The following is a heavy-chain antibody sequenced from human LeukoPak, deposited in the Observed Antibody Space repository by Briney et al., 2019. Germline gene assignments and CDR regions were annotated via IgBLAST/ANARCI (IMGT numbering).Heavy chain of an antibody. V-gene: IGHV4-59*01. CDR2: IYYSGST. CDR1: GGSISSYY. Sequence: SETLSLTCTVYGGSISSYYWGWIRQPPGKGLEWIGYIYYSGSTNYNPSLKSRVTISVDTSKNQFSLKLSSVTAADTAVYYCARDVATVTTALWYFDLWGRGTLVTVSS. J-gene: IGHJ2*01. D-gene: IGHD4-17*01. CDR3: ARDVATVTTALWYFDL.